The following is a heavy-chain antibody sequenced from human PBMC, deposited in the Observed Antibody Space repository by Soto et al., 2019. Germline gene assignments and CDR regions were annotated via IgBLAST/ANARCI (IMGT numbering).Heavy chain of an antibody. D-gene: IGHD3-10*01. CDR2: INHSGST. Sequence: PSETLSLTCAVYGGSFSGYYWSWIRQPPGKGLEWIGEINHSGSTNYNPSLKSRVTISVDTSKNQFSLKLSSVTAADTAVYYCARGRGLLLNWFDPRGQGTLVTVSS. V-gene: IGHV4-34*01. CDR3: ARGRGLLLNWFDP. CDR1: GGSFSGYY. J-gene: IGHJ5*02.